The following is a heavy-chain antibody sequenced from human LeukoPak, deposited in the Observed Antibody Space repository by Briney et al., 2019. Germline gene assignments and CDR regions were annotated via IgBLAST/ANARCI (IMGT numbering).Heavy chain of an antibody. J-gene: IGHJ5*02. D-gene: IGHD1-26*01. CDR1: GGSISSSSYS. CDR3: ARSRLSYSGSYPNWFDP. CDR2: IYYSGST. V-gene: IGHV4-39*01. Sequence: SSETLSLTCTVSGGSISSSSYSWGWIRQPPGKGLEWIGSIYYSGSTYYNPSLKSLVTVSVDPSKNQFSLKLSSVTAADTAVYYCARSRLSYSGSYPNWFDPWGQGTLVTVSS.